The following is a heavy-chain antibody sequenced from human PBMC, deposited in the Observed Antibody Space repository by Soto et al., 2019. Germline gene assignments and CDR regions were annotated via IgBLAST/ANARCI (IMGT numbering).Heavy chain of an antibody. V-gene: IGHV1-69*13. CDR3: AIASKNGASDSGYDEYYYYGMDV. J-gene: IGHJ6*02. CDR1: GGTFSSYA. CDR2: IIPIFGTA. D-gene: IGHD5-12*01. Sequence: SVKVSCKASGGTFSSYAISWVRQAPGQGLEWMGGIIPIFGTANYAQKFQGRVTITADESTSTAYMELSSLRSEDTAVYYCAIASKNGASDSGYDEYYYYGMDVWGQGTTVTVSS.